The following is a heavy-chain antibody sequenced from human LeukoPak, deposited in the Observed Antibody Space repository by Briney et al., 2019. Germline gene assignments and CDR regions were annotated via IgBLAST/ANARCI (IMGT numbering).Heavy chain of an antibody. Sequence: GGSLRLSCAASGFTFSSYWMNWVRQAPGKGLVWVSRIARDGSSTTYADSVKGRFSISRDNAKNTLYLQMNSLRVEDTAVYYCARGRPHGNDYWGQGTLVTVSS. V-gene: IGHV3-74*01. CDR2: IARDGSST. J-gene: IGHJ4*02. CDR3: ARGRPHGNDY. CDR1: GFTFSSYW. D-gene: IGHD4-23*01.